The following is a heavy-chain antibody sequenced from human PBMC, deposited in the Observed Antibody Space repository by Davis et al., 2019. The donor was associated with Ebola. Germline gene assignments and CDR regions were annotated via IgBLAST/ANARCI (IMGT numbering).Heavy chain of an antibody. D-gene: IGHD5-12*01. CDR3: ARSSGYGLY. CDR1: GFIFNNYA. V-gene: IGHV3-48*02. CDR2: ISSGSGVTT. Sequence: GESLKISCAASGFIFNNYAMTWVRQAPGRGLEWVSYISSGSGVTTYYADSVRGRFTISRDNAKNSLYLQMNSLRDEDTAVYYCARSSGYGLYWGQGTLVTVSS. J-gene: IGHJ4*02.